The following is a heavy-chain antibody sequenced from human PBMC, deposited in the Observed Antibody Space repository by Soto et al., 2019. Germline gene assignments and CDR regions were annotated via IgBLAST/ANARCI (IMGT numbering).Heavy chain of an antibody. J-gene: IGHJ5*02. D-gene: IGHD6-19*01. Sequence: EVQLVESGGGLIQPGGSLRLSCAASGFSVSNNYMSWVRQAPGKGLEWVSVIYSGGSTYYADSVKGRFIISRDNSKNTLYLQMKSLRAEDTAVYYCARATYTSALFDPWGQGTLVTVSS. CDR1: GFSVSNNY. V-gene: IGHV3-53*01. CDR2: IYSGGST. CDR3: ARATYTSALFDP.